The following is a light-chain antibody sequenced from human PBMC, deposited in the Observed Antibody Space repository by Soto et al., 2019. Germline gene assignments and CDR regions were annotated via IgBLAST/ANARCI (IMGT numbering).Light chain of an antibody. J-gene: IGKJ1*01. CDR3: QQYNSYAWT. V-gene: IGKV1-5*03. CDR1: QSISSW. CDR2: KAS. Sequence: DIQMTQSPSTLSASVGDRVTITCRASQSISSWLAWYQQKPGKAPKLLTYKASSLESGVPSRFSGSGSGTEFTLTSGSLQPDDFATYNGQQYNSYAWTVGQGTKVEIK.